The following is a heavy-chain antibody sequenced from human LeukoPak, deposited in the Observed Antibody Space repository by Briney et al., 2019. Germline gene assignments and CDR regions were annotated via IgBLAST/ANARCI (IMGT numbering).Heavy chain of an antibody. CDR2: NKSKTDGGTT. D-gene: IGHD6-19*01. V-gene: IGHV3-15*01. CDR1: GFPFCNPL. J-gene: IGHJ4*02. Sequence: GGPLRLSCAASGFPFCNPLMSWVPPAPGKGLEWVGRNKSKTDGGTTDYAAPVKGRFTISRDDSKNTLYLQMNSLKTEDTAVYYCTTTVAGTNYWGQGTLVTVSS. CDR3: TTTVAGTNY.